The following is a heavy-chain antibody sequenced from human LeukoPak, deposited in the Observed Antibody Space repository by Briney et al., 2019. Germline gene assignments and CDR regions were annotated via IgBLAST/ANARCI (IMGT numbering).Heavy chain of an antibody. CDR2: IYHSGST. CDR1: GYSISSGYY. CDR3: ARWHIVVVPAARGTYGMDV. D-gene: IGHD2-2*01. J-gene: IGHJ6*04. Sequence: PSETLSLTCAVSGYSISSGYYWGWIRQPPGKGLEWIGSIYHSGSTYYNPSLKSRVTVSVDTSKNQFSLKLSSVTAADTAVYYCARWHIVVVPAARGTYGMDVWGKGTTVTVSS. V-gene: IGHV4-38-2*01.